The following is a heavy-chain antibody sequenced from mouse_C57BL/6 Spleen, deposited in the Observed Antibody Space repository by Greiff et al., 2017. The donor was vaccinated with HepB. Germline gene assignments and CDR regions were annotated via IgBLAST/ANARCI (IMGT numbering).Heavy chain of an antibody. J-gene: IGHJ4*01. Sequence: EVMLVESGGGLVKPGGSLKLSCAASGFTFSDYGMHWVRQAPEKGLEWVAYISSGSSTIYYADTVKGRFTISRDNAKNTLFLQMTSLRSEDTAMYYCARNDYDVEAMDYWGQGTSVTVSS. CDR1: GFTFSDYG. D-gene: IGHD2-4*01. V-gene: IGHV5-17*01. CDR3: ARNDYDVEAMDY. CDR2: ISSGSSTI.